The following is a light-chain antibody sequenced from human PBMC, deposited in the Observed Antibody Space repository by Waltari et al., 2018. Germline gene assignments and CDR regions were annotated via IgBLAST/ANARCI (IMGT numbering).Light chain of an antibody. CDR2: GKN. J-gene: IGLJ3*02. CDR3: NSRDSSGNHWV. CDR1: SLRSYY. Sequence: SSELTQDPAVSVALGQTVRITCQGDSLRSYYASRYQQKPGQAPVLVIYGKNNRTSGIPDRFSGSSSGNTASLTITGAQAEDEADYYCNSRDSSGNHWVFGGGTKLTVL. V-gene: IGLV3-19*01.